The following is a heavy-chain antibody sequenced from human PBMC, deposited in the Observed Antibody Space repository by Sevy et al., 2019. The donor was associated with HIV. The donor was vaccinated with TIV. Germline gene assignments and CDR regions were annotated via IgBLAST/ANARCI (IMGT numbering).Heavy chain of an antibody. Sequence: GGSLRLSCAASGFTFDDYAMHWVRQAPGKGLEWVSGISWNSGSIGYVDSVKGRFTISRDNAKNSLYLQMNSLRAEDTALYYCAKEDYYDSSGYWPAPAPYGMDVWGQGTTVTVSS. D-gene: IGHD3-22*01. J-gene: IGHJ6*02. V-gene: IGHV3-9*01. CDR3: AKEDYYDSSGYWPAPAPYGMDV. CDR1: GFTFDDYA. CDR2: ISWNSGSI.